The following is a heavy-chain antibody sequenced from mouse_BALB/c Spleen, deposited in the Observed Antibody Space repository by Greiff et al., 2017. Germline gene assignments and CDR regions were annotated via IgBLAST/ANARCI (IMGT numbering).Heavy chain of an antibody. CDR3: AKSPPYYGNYGGFAY. CDR2: IWGGGST. CDR1: GFSLTDYG. D-gene: IGHD2-10*01. V-gene: IGHV2-6-5*01. Sequence: VQLQESGPGLVAPSQSLSITCTVSGFSLTDYGVSWIRQPPGKGLEWLGVIWGGGSTYYNSALKSRLSISKDNSKSQVFLKMNSLQTDDTAMYYCAKSPPYYGNYGGFAYWGQGTLVTVSA. J-gene: IGHJ3*01.